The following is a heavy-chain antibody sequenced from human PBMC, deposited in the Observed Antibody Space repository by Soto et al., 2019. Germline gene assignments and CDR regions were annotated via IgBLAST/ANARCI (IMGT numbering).Heavy chain of an antibody. D-gene: IGHD3-10*01. CDR3: ARVSPLKAMVRGVISDYYGMDV. CDR1: GGSISSYY. CDR2: IYYSGST. Sequence: SETLSLTCTVSGGSISSYYWSWIRQPPGKGLEWIGYIYYSGSTNYNPSLKSRVTISVDTSKNQFSLKLSSVTAADTAVYYCARVSPLKAMVRGVISDYYGMDVWGQGTTVTVSS. V-gene: IGHV4-59*01. J-gene: IGHJ6*02.